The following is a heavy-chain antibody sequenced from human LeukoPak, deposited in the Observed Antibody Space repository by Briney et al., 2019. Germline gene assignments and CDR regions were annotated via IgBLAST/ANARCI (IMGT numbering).Heavy chain of an antibody. V-gene: IGHV3-53*05. CDR1: GFTVSSNY. CDR3: AKDGSWSYTD. J-gene: IGHJ4*02. D-gene: IGHD3-10*01. Sequence: PGGSLRLSCAASGFTVSSNYMSWVRQAPGKGLEWVSVIYSGGSTYYADSVKGRFTISRDNSKRTLYLQMNGLRADDTAVYYCAKDGSWSYTDWGQGTLVTVSS. CDR2: IYSGGST.